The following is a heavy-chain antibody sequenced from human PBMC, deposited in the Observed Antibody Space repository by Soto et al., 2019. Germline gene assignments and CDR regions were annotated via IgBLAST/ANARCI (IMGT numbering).Heavy chain of an antibody. V-gene: IGHV3-73*02. CDR1: GFTFSGSA. CDR2: IRSKANSYAT. J-gene: IGHJ3*02. CDR3: TQKLRYCSGGSCDPGAFDI. D-gene: IGHD2-15*01. Sequence: EVQLVESGGGLVQPGGSLKLSCAASGFTFSGSAMHWVRQASGKGLEWVGRIRSKANSYATAYAASVKGRFTISRDDSKHTAYLQMNSLKTEDTAVYYCTQKLRYCSGGSCDPGAFDIWGQGTMVIVSS.